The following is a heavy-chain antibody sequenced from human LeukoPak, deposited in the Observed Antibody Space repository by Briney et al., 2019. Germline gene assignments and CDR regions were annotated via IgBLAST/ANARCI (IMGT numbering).Heavy chain of an antibody. V-gene: IGHV3-30-3*01. J-gene: IGHJ6*03. Sequence: GGSLRLSWAASGFTFSSYAMHWVRQAPGKGLEWVAVISYDGSNKYYADSVKGRYTISRDNSKNTLYLQMNSLRAEDTAVYYCARGPYGGNHYYYYYYMDVWGKGTTVTVSS. CDR2: ISYDGSNK. D-gene: IGHD4-23*01. CDR1: GFTFSSYA. CDR3: ARGPYGGNHYYYYYYMDV.